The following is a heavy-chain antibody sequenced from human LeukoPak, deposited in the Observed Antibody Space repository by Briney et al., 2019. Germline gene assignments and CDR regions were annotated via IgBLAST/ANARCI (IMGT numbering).Heavy chain of an antibody. CDR3: ARSQGGQRPYYFDY. CDR2: IIPIFGTA. Sequence: SVKVSCKASGYTFTSYAMHWVRQAPGQGLEWMGGIIPIFGTANYAQKFQGRVTITADESTSTAYMELSSLRSEDTAVYYCARSQGGQRPYYFDYWGQGTLVTVSS. V-gene: IGHV1-69*13. D-gene: IGHD2-15*01. CDR1: GYTFTSYA. J-gene: IGHJ4*02.